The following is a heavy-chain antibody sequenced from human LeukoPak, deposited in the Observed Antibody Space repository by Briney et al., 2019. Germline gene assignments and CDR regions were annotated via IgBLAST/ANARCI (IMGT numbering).Heavy chain of an antibody. CDR1: GFTFSSYA. D-gene: IGHD3-22*01. CDR3: ARDQEIVVVMITFDY. V-gene: IGHV3-30-3*01. CDR2: ISYDGSNK. Sequence: GGSLRLSCAASGFTFSSYAMHWVRQAPGKGLEWVAVISYDGSNKYYADSVKGRFTISRDNSKNTLYLQMNSLRAEDTAVYHCARDQEIVVVMITFDYWGQGTLVTVSS. J-gene: IGHJ4*02.